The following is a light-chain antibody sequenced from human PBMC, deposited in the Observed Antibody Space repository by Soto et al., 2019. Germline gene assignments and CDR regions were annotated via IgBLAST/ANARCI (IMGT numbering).Light chain of an antibody. Sequence: DIQMTQSPSTLSASVGDRVTITCRASQSISSWLAWYQQKPGKAPKLLIYKASSLEGGVPSRFSGSGSGTDCTLTSSSLQPDDFATYYCQQYHSYSLTFGGGTKVDIK. V-gene: IGKV1-5*03. J-gene: IGKJ4*01. CDR3: QQYHSYSLT. CDR1: QSISSW. CDR2: KAS.